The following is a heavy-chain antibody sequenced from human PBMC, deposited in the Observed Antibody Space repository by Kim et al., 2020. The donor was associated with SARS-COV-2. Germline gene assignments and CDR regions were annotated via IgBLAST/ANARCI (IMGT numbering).Heavy chain of an antibody. J-gene: IGHJ6*02. CDR3: ARDRSVYYYGMDV. Sequence: SETLSLTCTVSGGSISSGGYYWSWIRQHPGKGLEWIGYIYYSGSTYYNPSLKSRVTISVDTSKNQFSLKLSSVTAADTAVYYCARDRSVYYYGMDVWGQGTTVTVSS. V-gene: IGHV4-31*03. CDR1: GGSISSGGYY. CDR2: IYYSGST. D-gene: IGHD3-3*01.